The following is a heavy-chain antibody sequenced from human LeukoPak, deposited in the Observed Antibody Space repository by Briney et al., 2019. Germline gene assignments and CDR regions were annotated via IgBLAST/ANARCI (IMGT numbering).Heavy chain of an antibody. CDR2: ISGSGGST. CDR1: GHTFSSYA. J-gene: IGHJ4*02. Sequence: GGSLRLFCGASGHTFSSYAMSWVRQAAGKGLELVSTISGSGGSTYYADPVKGRFTTSRDNSKNTLDLKMNSLRAEDKAVYYCAKGAYYDILTGYCSIDSWGQGTLVTVSS. CDR3: AKGAYYDILTGYCSIDS. V-gene: IGHV3-23*01. D-gene: IGHD3-9*01.